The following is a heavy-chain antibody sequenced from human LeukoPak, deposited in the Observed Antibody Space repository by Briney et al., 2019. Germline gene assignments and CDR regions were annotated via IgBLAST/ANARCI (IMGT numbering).Heavy chain of an antibody. CDR1: GYTFTSYD. CDR2: MNPNSGNT. V-gene: IGHV1-8*03. J-gene: IGHJ5*01. CDR3: AKDIALVQSFYLDS. Sequence: ASVKVSCKASGYTFTSYDINWVRQATGQGLEWMGWMNPNSGNTGYAQKFQGRVTITRNTSISTACMELSSLRSEDTAFYYCAKDIALVQSFYLDSWGQGTLATVSS. D-gene: IGHD6-6*01.